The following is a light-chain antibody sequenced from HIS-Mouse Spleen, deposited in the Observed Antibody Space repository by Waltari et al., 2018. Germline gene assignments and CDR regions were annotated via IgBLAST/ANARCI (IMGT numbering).Light chain of an antibody. Sequence: SYDLTQPPSVSVSPGQTARITCTGDALPKQYSYWYQQKSGQAPVLVIYEDSKRPAGIPERFSGSSSGTMATLTISGAQVEDEADYYCYSTDSSGNHRVFGGGTKLTVL. CDR1: ALPKQY. CDR3: YSTDSSGNHRV. V-gene: IGLV3-10*01. CDR2: EDS. J-gene: IGLJ2*01.